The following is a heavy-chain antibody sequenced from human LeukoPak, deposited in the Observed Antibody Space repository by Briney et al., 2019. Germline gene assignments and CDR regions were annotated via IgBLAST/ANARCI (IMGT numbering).Heavy chain of an antibody. CDR1: GYTFTSYG. Sequence: ASVKVSCKASGYTFTSYGISWVRQAPGQGLEWMGWISAYNGNTNYAQKLQGRVTMTTDTSTSTAYMELRSLRSDDTAVYYCARVRCDPSTSCFLFDYWGQGTLVTVSS. CDR2: ISAYNGNT. J-gene: IGHJ4*02. V-gene: IGHV1-18*01. CDR3: ARVRCDPSTSCFLFDY. D-gene: IGHD2-2*01.